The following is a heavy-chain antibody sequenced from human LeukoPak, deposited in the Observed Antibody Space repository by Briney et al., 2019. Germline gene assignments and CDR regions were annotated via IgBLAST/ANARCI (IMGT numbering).Heavy chain of an antibody. CDR2: ISNSGSS. CDR3: ARQTRYYDSTGYPVLGIFDP. Sequence: SETLSLTCSVSGGSIGDYYWSWIRRPPGKGLDWVGYISNSGSSYYSPSLRSRVTMSLDTSNNRISLRLSSATAADTAVYYCARQTRYYDSTGYPVLGIFDPWGQGTTVTVSS. CDR1: GGSIGDYY. J-gene: IGHJ3*01. V-gene: IGHV4-59*01. D-gene: IGHD3-22*01.